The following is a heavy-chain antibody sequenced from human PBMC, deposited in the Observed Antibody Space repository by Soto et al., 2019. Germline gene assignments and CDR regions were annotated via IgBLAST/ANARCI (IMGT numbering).Heavy chain of an antibody. CDR2: IYPGDPDP. CDR3: VRGEDGYDAYYSYG. J-gene: IGHJ6*01. Sequence: EVQLLQSGAEVKKPGESLKISCTGSGYDFSNYWIGWLRQKPGKGLEWMGIIYPGDPDPRYSPSFQGQVTISADTAKSSAYMQWDSLKASDSAELNCVRGEDGYDAYYSYG. D-gene: IGHD3-10*01. V-gene: IGHV5-51*01. CDR1: GYDFSNYW.